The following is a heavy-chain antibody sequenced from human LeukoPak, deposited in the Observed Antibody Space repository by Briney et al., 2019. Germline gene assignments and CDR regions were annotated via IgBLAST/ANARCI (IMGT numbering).Heavy chain of an antibody. CDR3: ARDLVQRERRDNYCYGMDV. CDR2: ISISSSYI. D-gene: IGHD1-1*01. J-gene: IGHJ6*02. V-gene: IGHV3-21*01. CDR1: GFSFSSYS. Sequence: PRGSLTLSCPASGFSFSSYSMNWVRQAAGRGLEWVSSISISSSYIYYADSVKGRFTISRDNAKNSLYLQMNSLRAEDTAVYYCARDLVQRERRDNYCYGMDVWGQGTTVTVSS.